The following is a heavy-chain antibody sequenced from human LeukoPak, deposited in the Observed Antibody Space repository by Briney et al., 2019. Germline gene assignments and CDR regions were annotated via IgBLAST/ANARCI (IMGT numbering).Heavy chain of an antibody. D-gene: IGHD4-17*01. CDR2: IYSDGKT. CDR1: GFSVNGNY. Sequence: GGSLRLSCAASGFSVNGNYWRWVRQTPGKRPQWISIIYSDGKTLYADSVRGRFTFSRDNSKNTHYLQMYSLRVDDTAVHFCAGGDYPLTYWGQGSLVTVSS. V-gene: IGHV3-66*01. CDR3: AGGDYPLTY. J-gene: IGHJ4*02.